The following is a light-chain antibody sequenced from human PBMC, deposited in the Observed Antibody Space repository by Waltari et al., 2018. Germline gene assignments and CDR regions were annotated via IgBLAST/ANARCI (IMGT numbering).Light chain of an antibody. Sequence: DIKMTQSPSSLSASVVDRVTITCRASQGISNYLAWYQQKPGNVPKLLIYAASILQPGVPSRFSGTGSGADFTLTISSLQPEDFATYYCQKYNSDPLTFGGGTKVEIK. CDR2: AAS. V-gene: IGKV1-27*01. CDR1: QGISNY. J-gene: IGKJ4*01. CDR3: QKYNSDPLT.